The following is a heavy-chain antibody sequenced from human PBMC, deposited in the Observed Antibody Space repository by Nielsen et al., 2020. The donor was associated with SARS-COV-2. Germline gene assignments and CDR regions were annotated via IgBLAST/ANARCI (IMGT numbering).Heavy chain of an antibody. CDR3: AREQVYLDEWGDRSPYFDY. D-gene: IGHD1-26*01. V-gene: IGHV3-7*01. CDR1: GFTFSTYS. J-gene: IGHJ4*02. CDR2: IKQDGSEK. Sequence: GGSLRLSCAASGFTFSTYSMNWVRQAPGKGLEWVANIKQDGSEKYYGDSVKGRFTISRDNAKNSLYLQMNSLRAEDTAVYYCAREQVYLDEWGDRSPYFDYWGQGTLVTVSS.